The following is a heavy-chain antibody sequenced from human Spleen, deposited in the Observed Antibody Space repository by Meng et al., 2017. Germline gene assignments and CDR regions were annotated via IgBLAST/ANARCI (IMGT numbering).Heavy chain of an antibody. D-gene: IGHD6-25*01. CDR1: GYTFTSYA. Sequence: ASVKVSCKASGYTFTSYAMHWVRQAPGQRREWMGWINAGNGNTKYSQKFQGRVTITRDTSASTAYMELSSLRSEDTAVYYCARDEDISAAGKLFGDYWGQGTLVTVSS. CDR3: ARDEDISAAGKLFGDY. V-gene: IGHV1-3*01. J-gene: IGHJ4*02. CDR2: INAGNGNT.